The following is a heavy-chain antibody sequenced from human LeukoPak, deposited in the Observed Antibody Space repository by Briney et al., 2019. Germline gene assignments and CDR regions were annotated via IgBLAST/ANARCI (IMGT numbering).Heavy chain of an antibody. CDR1: GVTFSSYS. CDR3: ARERFIAAAPAS. Sequence: PGGSLRLSCAASGVTFSSYSMNWVRQAPGKGLEWVSSISSSSSYIYYADSVKGRFTISRDNAKNSLYLQMNSLRAEDTAVYYCARERFIAAAPASWGQGTLVTVSS. D-gene: IGHD6-13*01. V-gene: IGHV3-21*01. CDR2: ISSSSSYI. J-gene: IGHJ4*02.